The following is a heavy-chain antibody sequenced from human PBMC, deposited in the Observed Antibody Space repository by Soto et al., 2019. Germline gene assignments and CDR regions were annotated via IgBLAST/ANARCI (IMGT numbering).Heavy chain of an antibody. D-gene: IGHD5-12*01. V-gene: IGHV3-11*01. CDR1: GFIFSDYY. J-gene: IGHJ4*02. CDR3: ARQGRGYETPSDY. CDR2: ISGSDGNI. Sequence: GGSLRLSCAASGFIFSDYYMSWIRQAPGKGLEWISYISGSDGNIYYSDSVQGRFTISRDNGKHSLYLQMNSLRAEDSAVYYCARQGRGYETPSDYWGQGTLVTVSS.